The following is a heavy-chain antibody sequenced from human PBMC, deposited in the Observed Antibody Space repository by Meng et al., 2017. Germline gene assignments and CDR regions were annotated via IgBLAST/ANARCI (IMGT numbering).Heavy chain of an antibody. J-gene: IGHJ4*02. CDR3: ARAKIAVASTSPFDY. CDR2: IYYSGST. Sequence: SETLSLTCTVSGGSISSYYWSWIRQPPGKGLEWIGYIYYSGSTNYNPSLKSRVTISVDTSKNQFSLKLSSVTAADTAVYYCARAKIAVASTSPFDYWGQGTLVTVSS. D-gene: IGHD6-19*01. CDR1: GGSISSYY. V-gene: IGHV4-59*01.